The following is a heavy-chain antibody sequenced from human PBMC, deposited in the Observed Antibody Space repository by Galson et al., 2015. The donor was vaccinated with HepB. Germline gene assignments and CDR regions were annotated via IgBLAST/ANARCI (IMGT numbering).Heavy chain of an antibody. CDR2: IYYSGST. V-gene: IGHV4-31*03. J-gene: IGHJ3*02. Sequence: TLSLTCTVSGGSISSGGYYWSWIRQHPGKGLEWIGYIYYSGSTYYNPSLKSRVTISVDTSKNQFSLKLSSVTAADTAVYYCAKGDSSDHAFDIWGQGTMVTVSS. CDR1: GGSISSGGYY. CDR3: AKGDSSDHAFDI. D-gene: IGHD3-22*01.